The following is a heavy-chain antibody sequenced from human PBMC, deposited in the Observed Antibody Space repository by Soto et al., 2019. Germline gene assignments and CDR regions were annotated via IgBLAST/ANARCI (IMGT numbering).Heavy chain of an antibody. V-gene: IGHV3-48*02. J-gene: IGHJ4*02. D-gene: IGHD6-19*01. Sequence: EVQLVESGGGLVQPGWSLRLSCAASGFTFSSYSMNWVRQAPGKGLEWVSYISSSSSTIYYADSVKDRFTISRDNAKNSLYLQMNSLRDEDTAVYYCPRGKGWNFDYWGQGTLVTVSS. CDR1: GFTFSSYS. CDR3: PRGKGWNFDY. CDR2: ISSSSSTI.